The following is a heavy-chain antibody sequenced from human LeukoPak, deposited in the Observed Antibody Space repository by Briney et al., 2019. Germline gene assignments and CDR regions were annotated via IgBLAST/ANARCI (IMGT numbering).Heavy chain of an antibody. CDR2: IIPILGIA. CDR3: ELRWLQSDY. V-gene: IGHV1-69*04. D-gene: IGHD5-24*01. Sequence: SVKVSCKTSGGTFSSYAISWVRQAPGQGLEWMGRIIPILGIANYAQKFQGRVTITADKSTSTAYMELSSLRSEDTAVYYCELRWLQSDYWGQGTLVTVSS. J-gene: IGHJ4*02. CDR1: GGTFSSYA.